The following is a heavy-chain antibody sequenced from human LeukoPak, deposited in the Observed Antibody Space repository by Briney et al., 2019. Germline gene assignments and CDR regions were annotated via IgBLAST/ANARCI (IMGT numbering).Heavy chain of an antibody. V-gene: IGHV4-59*01. Sequence: PSETLSLTCTVSGGSISSYYWSWIRQPPGKGLEWIGYIYYSGSTNYNLSLKSRVTISVDTSKNQFSLKLSSVTAADTAVYYCARGFYEPGSFDPWGQGTLVTVSS. CDR1: GGSISSYY. D-gene: IGHD3-3*01. CDR3: ARGFYEPGSFDP. CDR2: IYYSGST. J-gene: IGHJ5*02.